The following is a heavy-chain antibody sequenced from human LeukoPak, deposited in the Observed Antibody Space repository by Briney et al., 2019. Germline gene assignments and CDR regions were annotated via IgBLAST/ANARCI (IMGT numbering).Heavy chain of an antibody. D-gene: IGHD6-25*01. J-gene: IGHJ4*02. V-gene: IGHV1-2*02. CDR1: GYSFTTYF. CDR2: INPYSGDT. CDR3: AREGVRGYVVDY. Sequence: ASVKVSCKSSGYSFTTYFIHWVRQAPGQGLEWMGWINPYSGDTNSAQTFQGRVTMTRDTSITTAYMELSSLRFDDTAVYYCAREGVRGYVVDYWGQGTLLTVSS.